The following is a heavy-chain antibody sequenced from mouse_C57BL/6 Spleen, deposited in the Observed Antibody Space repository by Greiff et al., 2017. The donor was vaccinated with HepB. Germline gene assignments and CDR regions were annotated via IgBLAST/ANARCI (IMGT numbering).Heavy chain of an antibody. CDR1: GYTFTSYW. CDR2: IDPSDSYT. V-gene: IGHV1-69*01. Sequence: VQLQQPGAELVMPGASVKLSCKASGYTFTSYWMHWVKQRPGQGLEWIGEIDPSDSYTNYNQKFKGKSTLTVDKSSSTAYMQLSSLTSEDSAVYYCARRGLYDGYFFDYWGQGTTLTVSS. D-gene: IGHD2-3*01. J-gene: IGHJ2*01. CDR3: ARRGLYDGYFFDY.